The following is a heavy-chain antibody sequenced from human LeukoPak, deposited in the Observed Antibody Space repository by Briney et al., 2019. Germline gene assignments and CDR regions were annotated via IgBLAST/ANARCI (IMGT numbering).Heavy chain of an antibody. J-gene: IGHJ4*02. CDR2: ISYDGSNN. Sequence: GGSLRLSCAASGFTFSSYAMQWVRQAPGKGLEWVAVISYDGSNNYYAPAVKDRFPIPRSNSKNPLYLQMNSRRAGDTAVLYCVGNVPAASTPACDYRGQGAL. D-gene: IGHD2-2*01. CDR3: VGNVPAASTPACDY. CDR1: GFTFSSYA. V-gene: IGHV3-30-3*01.